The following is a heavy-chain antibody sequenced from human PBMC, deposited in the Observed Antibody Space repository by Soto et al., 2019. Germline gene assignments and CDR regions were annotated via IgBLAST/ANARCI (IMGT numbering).Heavy chain of an antibody. CDR3: AFRCCTTTSCAVQFEPQDH. CDR1: GYTFTSYA. D-gene: IGHD2-2*01. CDR2: INTGNGNR. V-gene: IGHV1-3*04. Sequence: ASVKVSCKASGYTFTSYAMHWVRQAPGQRLEWMGWINTGNGNRKYSQKLQGRVTITRDTSASSAYMELSSLTSEDTAVYYCAFRCCTTTSCAVQFEPQDHSGQRTLVTVS. J-gene: IGHJ4*02.